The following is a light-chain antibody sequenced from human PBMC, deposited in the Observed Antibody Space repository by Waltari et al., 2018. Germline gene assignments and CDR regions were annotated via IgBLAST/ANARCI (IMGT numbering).Light chain of an antibody. CDR1: SSNIGSSYD. J-gene: IGLJ2*01. CDR3: QSFDNSLGVAV. V-gene: IGLV1-40*01. Sequence: QSVLTQPPSVSGAPGQRVTISCTASSSNIGSSYDVQWYQQLPGTAPKLLIYANRNRPSGVPDRFSGSKSGSSASLAITGLRAGDDADYYCQSFDNSLGVAVFGGGTKLTVL. CDR2: ANR.